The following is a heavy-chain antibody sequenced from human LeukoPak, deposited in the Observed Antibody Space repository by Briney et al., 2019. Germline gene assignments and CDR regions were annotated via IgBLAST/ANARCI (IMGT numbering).Heavy chain of an antibody. J-gene: IGHJ4*02. Sequence: PGGSLRLSCASSGFTFSSYAMSWVRQAPGKGLEWVSAISGSGGSTYYADSVKGRFTISRDNSKNTLYLQMNSLRAEDTAVYYCAQSGRYYFDYWGQGTLVTVSS. V-gene: IGHV3-23*01. D-gene: IGHD6-25*01. CDR2: ISGSGGST. CDR1: GFTFSSYA. CDR3: AQSGRYYFDY.